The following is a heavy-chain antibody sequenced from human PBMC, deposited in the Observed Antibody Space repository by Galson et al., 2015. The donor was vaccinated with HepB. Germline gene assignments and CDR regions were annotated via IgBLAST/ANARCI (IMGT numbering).Heavy chain of an antibody. CDR3: ARALVVPRWGPDDYYYGMDV. J-gene: IGHJ6*02. D-gene: IGHD2-2*01. V-gene: IGHV4-30-4*01. Sequence: TLSLTCTVSGGSISSGDCYWSWIRQPPGKGLEWIGYIYYSGSTYYNPSLKSRVTISVDTSKNQFSLKLSSVTAADTAVYYCARALVVPRWGPDDYYYGMDVWGQGTTVTVSS. CDR1: GGSISSGDCY. CDR2: IYYSGST.